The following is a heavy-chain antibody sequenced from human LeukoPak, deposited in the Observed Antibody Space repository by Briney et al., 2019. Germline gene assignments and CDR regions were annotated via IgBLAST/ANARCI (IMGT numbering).Heavy chain of an antibody. D-gene: IGHD3-22*01. CDR3: ALGLGHYYDSRVYPNRNYFDN. CDR2: INHSGST. V-gene: IGHV4-34*01. Sequence: PSETLSLTCAVYGGSFSGYYWSWIRQPPGKGLEWIGEINHSGSTNCNPSLKSRVTISVDTSKNQFSLKLSSVTAADTAVYYCALGLGHYYDSRVYPNRNYFDNGAKEPLVTVSS. CDR1: GGSFSGYY. J-gene: IGHJ4*01.